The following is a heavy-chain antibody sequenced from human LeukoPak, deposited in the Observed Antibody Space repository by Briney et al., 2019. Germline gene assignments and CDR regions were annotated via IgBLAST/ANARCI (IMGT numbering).Heavy chain of an antibody. CDR1: RDSTSSGTYY. D-gene: IGHD5-12*01. J-gene: IGHJ6*03. Sequence: SETLSLTCTVSRDSTSSGTYYWSWIRQPAGKGLEWLGRIYSGGSTNYNPSHKSRVTISVDTSKNQFSLKLSSVTAADTAVYYCARDGVDGRNYYYYMDVWGKGTTATVSS. V-gene: IGHV4-61*02. CDR3: ARDGVDGRNYYYYMDV. CDR2: IYSGGST.